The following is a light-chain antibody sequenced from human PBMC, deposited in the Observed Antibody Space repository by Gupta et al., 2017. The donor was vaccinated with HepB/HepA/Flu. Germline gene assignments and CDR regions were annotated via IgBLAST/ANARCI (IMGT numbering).Light chain of an antibody. V-gene: IGKV4-1*01. Sequence: DIVMTQSPDSLAVSLGERATIHCKSSQSVLHSSNDKNYLTWYQQKPGQPPKLLIYWASTREFGVPDRFSGSGSGTEFTLTINSRQAEDVAVYYCQQEDSSPLTFGGGTKVDIK. CDR2: WAS. CDR3: QQEDSSPLT. CDR1: QSVLHSSNDKNY. J-gene: IGKJ4*01.